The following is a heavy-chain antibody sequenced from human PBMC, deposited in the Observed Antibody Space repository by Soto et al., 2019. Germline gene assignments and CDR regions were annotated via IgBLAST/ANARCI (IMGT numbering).Heavy chain of an antibody. Sequence: GASVKVSCKASGYTFTSYYMHSVREAPGQGLEWMGIINPSGGSTSYAQKFQGRVTITADESTSTAYMELSSLRSEDTALYFCARGWGSDSTTYYYAYWGQGTSVTVSS. CDR2: INPSGGST. D-gene: IGHD3-22*01. CDR3: ARGWGSDSTTYYYAY. CDR1: GYTFTSYY. J-gene: IGHJ1*01. V-gene: IGHV1-46*01.